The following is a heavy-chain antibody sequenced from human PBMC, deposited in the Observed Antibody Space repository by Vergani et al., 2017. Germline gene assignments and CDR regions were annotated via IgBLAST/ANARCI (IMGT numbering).Heavy chain of an antibody. J-gene: IGHJ5*02. D-gene: IGHD6-19*01. CDR1: GGSISSGGYY. CDR3: ARGQPRYSSGWYRQGNWFDP. V-gene: IGHV4-31*03. Sequence: QVQLQESGPGLVKPSQTLSLTCTVSGGSISSGGYYWSWIRQHPGKGLEWIGYIYYSGSTYYNPSLKSRVTISVDTSKNQFSLKLSSVTAADTAVYYCARGQPRYSSGWYRQGNWFDPWGQGTLVTVSS. CDR2: IYYSGST.